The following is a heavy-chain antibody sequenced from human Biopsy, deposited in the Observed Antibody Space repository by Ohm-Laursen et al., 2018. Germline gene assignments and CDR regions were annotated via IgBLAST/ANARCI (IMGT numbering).Heavy chain of an antibody. CDR3: AKGRSGGTGHGNWFDP. V-gene: IGHV3-23*01. D-gene: IGHD3-10*01. J-gene: IGHJ5*02. Sequence: SLRLSCAAAGFTFTNYAMSWVRQAPGKGLEWVSSISASDDSKYYGDSVKGRFTISRDSSTNTLYLQMNGLRVEDTAVYYCAKGRSGGTGHGNWFDPWGQGTLVIVSS. CDR1: GFTFTNYA. CDR2: ISASDDSK.